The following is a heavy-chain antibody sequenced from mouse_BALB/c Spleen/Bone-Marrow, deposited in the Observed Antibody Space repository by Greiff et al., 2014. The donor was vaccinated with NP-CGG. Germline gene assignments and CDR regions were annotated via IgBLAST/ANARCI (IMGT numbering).Heavy chain of an antibody. Sequence: VQVVESGPELAKPGTLVKMSCKASGYTFTSYDINWVKQRPGQGLELIGWINPGDGSAKYNEKFKGKATLTADKSSSTAYMQLSSLTSENTAVYFCARSGDGYYWYFDVWGAGTMVTVSS. J-gene: IGHJ1*01. CDR2: INPGDGSA. D-gene: IGHD2-3*01. V-gene: IGHV1S56*01. CDR3: ARSGDGYYWYFDV. CDR1: GYTFTSYD.